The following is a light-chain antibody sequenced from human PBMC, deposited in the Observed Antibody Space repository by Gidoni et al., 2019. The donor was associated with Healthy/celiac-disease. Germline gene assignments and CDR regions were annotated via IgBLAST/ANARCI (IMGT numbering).Light chain of an antibody. Sequence: SYELTQPPSVSVSPGQTASITCSGDKLGDKYACWYQQKPGQSPVLVIYQDSKRPSGIPERFSGSNSGNTAALTISGIQARDEADYYCQAWDSSTAGVFGGGTKLTVL. CDR3: QAWDSSTAGV. CDR1: KLGDKY. J-gene: IGLJ2*01. V-gene: IGLV3-1*01. CDR2: QDS.